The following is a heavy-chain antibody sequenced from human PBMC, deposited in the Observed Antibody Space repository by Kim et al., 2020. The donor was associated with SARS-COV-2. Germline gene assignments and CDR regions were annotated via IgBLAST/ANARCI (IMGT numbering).Heavy chain of an antibody. J-gene: IGHJ6*03. V-gene: IGHV4-59*02. CDR2: IFYTGGT. CDR3: AKGVTTVRGVARFYFYHIDV. Sequence: SETLSLTCTVSGDSVSTFYWAWIRQPPGKGLEWIGHIFYTGGTNYNPSLKSRVAMSVDVSKRQSSLRLTSVTAADTAVYYCAKGVTTVRGVARFYFYHIDVWGKGTTVTVPS. D-gene: IGHD4-17*01. CDR1: GDSVSTFY.